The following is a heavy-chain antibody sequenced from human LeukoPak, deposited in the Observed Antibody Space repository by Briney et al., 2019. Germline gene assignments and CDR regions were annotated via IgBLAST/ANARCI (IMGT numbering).Heavy chain of an antibody. D-gene: IGHD3-9*01. J-gene: IGHJ4*02. CDR1: GGSISSSSYY. CDR3: ASAYYDILGGHFDY. Sequence: SETLSLTCTVSGGSISSSSYYWGWIRQPPGKGLEWIGSIYHSGSTYYSTYYNSSLKSRVTISVDTSKNQFSLKVTSVTAADTAVYYCASAYYDILGGHFDYWGQGTLVTVSS. V-gene: IGHV4-39*07. CDR2: IYHSGSTYYST.